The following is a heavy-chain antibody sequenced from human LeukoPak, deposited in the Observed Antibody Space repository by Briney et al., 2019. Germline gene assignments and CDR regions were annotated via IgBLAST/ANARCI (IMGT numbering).Heavy chain of an antibody. CDR3: ARRNDFWSGYYYFDY. J-gene: IGHJ4*02. CDR2: IYPGDSDT. Sequence: GESLKISCKGSGYSFTSYWIGWVRQMPGEGLEWMGIIYPGDSDTRYSPSFQGQVTISADKSISTAYLQWSSLKASDTAMYYCARRNDFWSGYYYFDYWGQGTLVTVSS. CDR1: GYSFTSYW. V-gene: IGHV5-51*01. D-gene: IGHD3-3*01.